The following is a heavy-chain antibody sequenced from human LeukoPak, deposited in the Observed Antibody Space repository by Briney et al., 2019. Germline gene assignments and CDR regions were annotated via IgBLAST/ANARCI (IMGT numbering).Heavy chain of an antibody. D-gene: IGHD5-12*01. J-gene: IGHJ5*02. V-gene: IGHV1-8*01. Sequence: ASVKVSCKASGYTFTSYDINWVRQATGQGLEWMGWMNPNSGNTGYAQKFQGRVTMTRNTSISTAYMELSSLRSDDTAVYYCARGPSIVATMGWFDPWGQGTLVTVSS. CDR3: ARGPSIVATMGWFDP. CDR2: MNPNSGNT. CDR1: GYTFTSYD.